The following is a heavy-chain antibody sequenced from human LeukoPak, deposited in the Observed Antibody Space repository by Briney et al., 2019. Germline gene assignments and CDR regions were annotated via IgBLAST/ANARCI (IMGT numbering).Heavy chain of an antibody. CDR2: ISGSGGST. CDR1: GFTFSSYA. D-gene: IGHD6-19*01. V-gene: IGHV3-23*01. CDR3: AKRQPGGAVAGLLYFDY. Sequence: PGGSLRLSCAASGFTFSSYAMSWVRQAPGKGLEWVSAISGSGGSTYYADSVKGRFTISRDNSKNTLYLQMSSLRAEDTAVYYCAKRQPGGAVAGLLYFDYWGQGTLVTVSS. J-gene: IGHJ4*02.